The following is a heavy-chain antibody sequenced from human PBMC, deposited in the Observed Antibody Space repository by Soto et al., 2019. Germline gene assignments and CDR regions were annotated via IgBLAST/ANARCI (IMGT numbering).Heavy chain of an antibody. Sequence: SLKVSCNASGYTFTSYYMHWVRQAPGQGLEWMGIINPSGGSTSYAQKFQGRVTMTRDTSTSTVYMELSSLRSEDTAVYYCARIGGRSSICSEIDYWGQGTLVTVPS. J-gene: IGHJ4*02. CDR3: ARIGGRSSICSEIDY. D-gene: IGHD6-13*01. CDR1: GYTFTSYY. V-gene: IGHV1-46*01. CDR2: INPSGGST.